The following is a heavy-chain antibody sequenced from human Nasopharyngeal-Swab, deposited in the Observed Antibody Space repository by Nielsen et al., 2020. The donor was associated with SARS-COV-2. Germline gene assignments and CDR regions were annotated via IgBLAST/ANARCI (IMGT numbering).Heavy chain of an antibody. Sequence: VRQAPGKGLEWVSAISGSGGSTYYADSVKGRFTISRDNSKNTLYLQMNSLRAEDTVVYYCAKMAGRGYSYGDFEGYFDYWGQGTLVTVSS. CDR3: AKMAGRGYSYGDFEGYFDY. V-gene: IGHV3-23*01. D-gene: IGHD5-18*01. CDR2: ISGSGGST. J-gene: IGHJ4*02.